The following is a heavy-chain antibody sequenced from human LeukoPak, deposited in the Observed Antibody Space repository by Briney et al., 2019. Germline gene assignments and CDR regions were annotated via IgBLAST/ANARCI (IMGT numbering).Heavy chain of an antibody. V-gene: IGHV4-59*01. CDR1: GGSISSYY. CDR2: IYYSGST. D-gene: IGHD5-12*01. CDR3: ASARGYSGYEDFDY. J-gene: IGHJ4*02. Sequence: SETLSLTCTVSGGSISSYYWSWIRQPPGKGLEWIGYIYYSGSTNYNPSLKSRVTISVDTSKNQFSLKLSSVTAADTAVYYCASARGYSGYEDFDYWGQGTLVTVSS.